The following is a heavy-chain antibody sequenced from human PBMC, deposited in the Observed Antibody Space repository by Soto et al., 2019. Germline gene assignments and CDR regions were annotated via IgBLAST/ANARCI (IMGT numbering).Heavy chain of an antibody. CDR1: GYTFTGYY. D-gene: IGHD6-13*01. J-gene: IGHJ4*02. CDR3: ARGPQLYSSSWDPEY. CDR2: INPNSGGT. V-gene: IGHV1-2*04. Sequence: ASVKVSCKASGYTFTGYYMHWVRQAPGQGLEWMGWINPNSGGTNYAQKFQGWVTMTRDTSISTAYMELSRLRSDDTAVYYCARGPQLYSSSWDPEYWGQGTLVTVSS.